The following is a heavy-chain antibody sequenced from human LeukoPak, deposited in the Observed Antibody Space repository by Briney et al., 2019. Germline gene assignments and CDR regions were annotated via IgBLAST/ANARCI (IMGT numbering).Heavy chain of an antibody. CDR2: ITLSGFST. D-gene: IGHD6-13*01. CDR1: GFTFNNYA. Sequence: GGSLRLSCVASGFTFNNYALTWVRQAPGKGLEWVSSITLSGFSTNYADSVQGRFTISRDNSKNTLYLQMNSLRAEDTAVYYCARDPYSGSYVDYYYYYYMDVWGKGTTVTISS. V-gene: IGHV3-23*01. J-gene: IGHJ6*03. CDR3: ARDPYSGSYVDYYYYYYMDV.